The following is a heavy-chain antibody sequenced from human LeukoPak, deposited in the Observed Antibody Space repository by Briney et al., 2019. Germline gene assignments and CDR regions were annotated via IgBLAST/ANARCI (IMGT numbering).Heavy chain of an antibody. CDR2: ITSRGEST. J-gene: IGHJ4*02. V-gene: IGHV3-23*01. CDR3: ARDRPNYYGSDGHYYRRDGDY. Sequence: GGSLRPSCAASGSTFSIYAMSWVRQAPGKGLQWVSSITSRGESTWYVDSVKGRFTITRDNSENTLYLQMHSLRAEDTAVYYCARDRPNYYGSDGHYYRRDGDYWGRGTLVSVSS. CDR1: GSTFSIYA. D-gene: IGHD3-22*01.